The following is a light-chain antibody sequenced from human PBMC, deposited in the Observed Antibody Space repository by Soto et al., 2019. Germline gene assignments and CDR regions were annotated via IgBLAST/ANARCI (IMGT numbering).Light chain of an antibody. Sequence: QSALTQPASVSGSPGQSITISCTGTSSDVGGYNYVSWYQQHPGKAPKLMIYEVSNRPSGVSYRFSGSKSGNTASLTISGLLAEDEADYYCSSYTSSSIRVFGGGTKLTVL. J-gene: IGLJ3*02. CDR2: EVS. CDR3: SSYTSSSIRV. CDR1: SSDVGGYNY. V-gene: IGLV2-14*01.